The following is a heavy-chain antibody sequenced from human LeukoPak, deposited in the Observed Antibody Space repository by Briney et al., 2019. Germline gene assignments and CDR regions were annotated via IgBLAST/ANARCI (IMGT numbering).Heavy chain of an antibody. CDR2: ITKSSSTK. CDR1: GHTFSWYS. D-gene: IGHD2-15*01. Sequence: GGSLRLSCAVSGHTFSWYSMNWVREAPGKGLVWVSYITKSSSTKYYADVVKRRFTISGDYAKNLLQLQKNSVRVDDTAVYYCAAADRGVFDIWGQGTMVIVSS. J-gene: IGHJ3*02. CDR3: AAADRGVFDI. V-gene: IGHV3-48*04.